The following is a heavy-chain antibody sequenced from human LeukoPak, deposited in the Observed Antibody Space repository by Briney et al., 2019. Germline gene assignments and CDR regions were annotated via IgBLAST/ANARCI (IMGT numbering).Heavy chain of an antibody. D-gene: IGHD3-22*01. CDR2: ISGSGGRP. V-gene: IGHV3-23*01. CDR3: AKRGVVIRVILVGFHKEAYYFDS. CDR1: GVTLSNYG. J-gene: IGHJ4*02. Sequence: SGGSLRLSCEVSGVTLSNYGMSWVRQAPGKGLEWVAGISGSGGRPNYADSVKGRFTISRDNPKNTLYLQMNSPRAEDTAVYFCAKRGVVIRVILVGFHKEAYYFDSWGQGALVTVSS.